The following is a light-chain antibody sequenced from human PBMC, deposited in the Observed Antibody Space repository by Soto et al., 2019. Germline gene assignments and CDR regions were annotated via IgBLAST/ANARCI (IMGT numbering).Light chain of an antibody. CDR3: KKYNSYHIN. CDR2: KAS. J-gene: IGKJ5*01. CDR1: QTISSW. V-gene: IGKV1-5*03. Sequence: MCPTPSTISGSEGYRFSITCRASQTISSWLAWYQQKPGKAHKIMIYKASSLESGVQSRFSGSGSGTEFTLTIRSMQPDDFATYYCKKYNSYHINVGKGKRLEIK.